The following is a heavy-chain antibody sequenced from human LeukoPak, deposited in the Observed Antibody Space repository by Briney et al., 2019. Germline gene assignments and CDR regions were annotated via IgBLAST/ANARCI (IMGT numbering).Heavy chain of an antibody. CDR3: ARRALITMIVAGAFDI. CDR2: INHSGST. V-gene: IGHV4-38-2*02. Sequence: SETLSLTCTVSGYSISSGYYWGWIRQPPGKGLEWIGEINHSGSTNYNPSLKSRVTISVDTSKNQFSLKLSSVTAADTAVYYCARRALITMIVAGAFDIWGQGTMVTVSS. D-gene: IGHD3-22*01. J-gene: IGHJ3*02. CDR1: GYSISSGYY.